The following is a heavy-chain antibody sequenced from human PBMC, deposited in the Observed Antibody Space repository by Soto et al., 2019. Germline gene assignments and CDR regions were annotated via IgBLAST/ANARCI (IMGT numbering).Heavy chain of an antibody. J-gene: IGHJ3*02. CDR2: ISGSGGST. Sequence: VQLLESGGGLVQPGGSLRLSCAASGFTFSSYAMSWVRQAPGKGLEWVSAISGSGGSTYYADSVKGRFTISRDNSKNTLYLQMNSLRAEDTAVYYCAKESSNWNYNQDAFDIWGQGTMVTVSS. CDR1: GFTFSSYA. V-gene: IGHV3-23*01. D-gene: IGHD1-7*01. CDR3: AKESSNWNYNQDAFDI.